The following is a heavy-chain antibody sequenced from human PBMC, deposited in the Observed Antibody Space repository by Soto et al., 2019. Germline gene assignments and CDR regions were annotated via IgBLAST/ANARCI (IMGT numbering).Heavy chain of an antibody. Sequence: QVQLVQSGAEVKKPGSWVKVSCKASGGTFTSYTISWVRQAPGPGLEWMGRIIPILGIANYAKKFQGRVTITADKSTSTAYMELSSLRSEDTAVYYCARVSVAAAQAFDIWGQGTMVTVSS. CDR2: IIPILGIA. CDR1: GGTFTSYT. J-gene: IGHJ3*02. V-gene: IGHV1-69*02. CDR3: ARVSVAAAQAFDI. D-gene: IGHD6-13*01.